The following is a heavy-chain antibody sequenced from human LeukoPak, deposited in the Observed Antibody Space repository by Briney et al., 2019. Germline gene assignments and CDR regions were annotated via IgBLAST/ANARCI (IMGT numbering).Heavy chain of an antibody. V-gene: IGHV5-51*01. D-gene: IGHD3-3*01. CDR2: IYPGDSDT. Sequence: GESLKISCKGSGYSFTSYWIGWVRQMPGKGLEWMGIIYPGDSDTRYSPSFQGQVSISADKSISTAYLQWSSLKASDTAMYYCASSRITIFGVVIVGAFDIWGQGTMVTVSS. CDR1: GYSFTSYW. J-gene: IGHJ3*02. CDR3: ASSRITIFGVVIVGAFDI.